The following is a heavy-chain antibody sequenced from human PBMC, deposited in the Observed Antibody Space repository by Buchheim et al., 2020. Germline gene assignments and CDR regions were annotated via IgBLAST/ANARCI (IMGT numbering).Heavy chain of an antibody. CDR3: AKTPRIKIFGVVDY. J-gene: IGHJ4*02. CDR2: ISYNGTNK. D-gene: IGHD3-3*01. CDR1: GFVFRTYG. V-gene: IGHV3-30*18. Sequence: QVQLVESGGGVVQPGGSLRPSCAASGFVFRTYGMHWVRQAPGKGLEWVAVISYNGTNKYYADSVKGRFTISKDNSKNTLDLQMNSLRAEDTAVYYCAKTPRIKIFGVVDYWGRGTL.